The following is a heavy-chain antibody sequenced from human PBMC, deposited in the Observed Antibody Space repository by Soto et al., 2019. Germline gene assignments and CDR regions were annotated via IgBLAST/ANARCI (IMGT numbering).Heavy chain of an antibody. CDR1: GYTFTSYG. CDR3: ARAGAAAGTGNAFDI. Sequence: ASVKVSCKASGYTFTSYGISWVRQAPGQGLEWMGWISAYNGNTNYAQKLQGRVTMTTDTSTSTAYMELRSLRSDDTAVYYCARAGAAAGTGNAFDIWGQGTMVTVSS. J-gene: IGHJ3*02. D-gene: IGHD6-13*01. CDR2: ISAYNGNT. V-gene: IGHV1-18*01.